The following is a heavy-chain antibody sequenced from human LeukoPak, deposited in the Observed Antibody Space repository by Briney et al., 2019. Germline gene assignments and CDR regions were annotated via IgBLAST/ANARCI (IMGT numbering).Heavy chain of an antibody. D-gene: IGHD3-22*01. CDR2: IYYSGST. V-gene: IGHV4-39*07. Sequence: SETLSLTCTVSGGSISSSSYYGGWIRQPPGKGLEWIGSIYYSGSTYYNPSLKSRVTISVDTSKNQFSLKLSSVTAADTAVYYCARDVYDSSGYYPPYHYYYYMDVWGKGTTVTVSS. CDR1: GGSISSSSYY. J-gene: IGHJ6*03. CDR3: ARDVYDSSGYYPPYHYYYYMDV.